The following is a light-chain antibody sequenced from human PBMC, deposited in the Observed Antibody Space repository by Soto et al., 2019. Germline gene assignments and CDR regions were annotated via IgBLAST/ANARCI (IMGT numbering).Light chain of an antibody. CDR3: QKYNSAPWT. J-gene: IGKJ1*01. Sequence: DIQMTQSPSSLSASVGDRVTITCRASQCISNYLAWYQQQPGKVPKLLIYVASTLQSGVPSRFSGSGSGTDFTLTISSLQPEDVATYYCQKYNSAPWTFGQGTKVEIK. CDR2: VAS. V-gene: IGKV1-27*01. CDR1: QCISNY.